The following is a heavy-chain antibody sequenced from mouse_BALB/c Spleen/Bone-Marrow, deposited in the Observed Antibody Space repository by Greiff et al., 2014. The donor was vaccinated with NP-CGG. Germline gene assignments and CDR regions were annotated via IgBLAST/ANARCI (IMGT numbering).Heavy chain of an antibody. V-gene: IGHV1S56*01. CDR1: GYTFTSYY. CDR2: IYPGNVNT. D-gene: IGHD2-4*01. Sequence: LVEPGASVRISCKASGYTFTSYYIHWVKQRPGQGLEWIGWIYPGNVNTKYNEKFKGKATLTADKSSSTAYMQVSSLTSEDSAVYFCARSYDYDGNYAMDYWGQGTSVTVSS. CDR3: ARSYDYDGNYAMDY. J-gene: IGHJ4*01.